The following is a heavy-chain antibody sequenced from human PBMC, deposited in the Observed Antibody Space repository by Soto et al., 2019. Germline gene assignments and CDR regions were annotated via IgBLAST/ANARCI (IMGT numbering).Heavy chain of an antibody. CDR2: TYFRSKWYN. CDR3: AKGDNLGPKTGYAFDP. V-gene: IGHV6-1*01. Sequence: SQTLSLTCAISGDSVSSNTASWNWIRQSPSRGLEWLGRTYFRSKWYNDYAVSVKSRIIINPDTSNNQFSLQLNSVTPEDTAVYFCAKGDNLGPKTGYAFDPWGQGIMVSVSS. D-gene: IGHD5-12*01. J-gene: IGHJ5*02. CDR1: GDSVSSNTAS.